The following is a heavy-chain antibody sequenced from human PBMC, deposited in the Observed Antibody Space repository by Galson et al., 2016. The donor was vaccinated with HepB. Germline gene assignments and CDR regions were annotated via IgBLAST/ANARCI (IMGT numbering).Heavy chain of an antibody. V-gene: IGHV3-23*01. D-gene: IGHD6-19*01. Sequence: SLRLSCAASGFNFRNFAMSWVRQAAGKGLEWVASVNNGGNPYYADSVKGRFIVSRDNSQNTLDLQLNSLRAEDTAVYYCAKDHPSSGWPTFDHWGQGTLVIVSS. CDR2: VNNGGNP. CDR1: GFNFRNFA. CDR3: AKDHPSSGWPTFDH. J-gene: IGHJ4*02.